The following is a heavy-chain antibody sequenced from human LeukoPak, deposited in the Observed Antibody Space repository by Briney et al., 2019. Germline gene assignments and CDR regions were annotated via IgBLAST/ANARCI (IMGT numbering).Heavy chain of an antibody. CDR2: IKTDGSEK. J-gene: IGHJ4*02. CDR1: GFTFSNYW. D-gene: IGHD2-2*01. CDR3: ARVDKYAFDF. Sequence: GGSLRPSCAASGFTFSNYWMSWVRQAPGKGLEWVATIKTDGSEKYYVDSVKGRFTISRDNAKNSLYLQMNSLRAEETAVYYCARVDKYAFDFWGQGTLVTVSS. V-gene: IGHV3-7*04.